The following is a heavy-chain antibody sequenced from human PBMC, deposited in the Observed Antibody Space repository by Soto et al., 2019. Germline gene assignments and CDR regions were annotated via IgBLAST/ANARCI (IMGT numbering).Heavy chain of an antibody. J-gene: IGHJ5*02. V-gene: IGHV1-18*01. D-gene: IGHD4-17*01. CDR1: GYTFTSYG. CDR3: AREFSTVRRWGWFDP. CDR2: ISAYNGNT. Sequence: ASVKVSCKASGYTFTSYGISWARQAPGQGLEWMGWISAYNGNTNYAQKLQGRVTMTTDTSTSTAYMELRSLRSDDTAVYYCAREFSTVRRWGWFDPWGQGTLVTVSS.